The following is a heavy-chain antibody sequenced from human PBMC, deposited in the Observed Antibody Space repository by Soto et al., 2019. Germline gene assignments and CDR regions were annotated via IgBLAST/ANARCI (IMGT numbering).Heavy chain of an antibody. CDR1: GGSISGYY. V-gene: IGHV4-59*01. CDR3: ASSAPDYYYDSSGFDN. J-gene: IGHJ4*02. Sequence: PSETLSLTCTVSGGSISGYYCSWIRQPPGKGLEWIGNIYYSGSTNYKPSLKSRVTISVDTSKNQFSLKLSSVTAEDTAVYYCASSAPDYYYDSSGFDNWGQGALVTVSS. CDR2: IYYSGST. D-gene: IGHD3-22*01.